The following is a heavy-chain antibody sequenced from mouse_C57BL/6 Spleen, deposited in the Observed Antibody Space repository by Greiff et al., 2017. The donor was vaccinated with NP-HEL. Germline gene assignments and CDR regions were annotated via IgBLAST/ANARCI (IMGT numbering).Heavy chain of an antibody. D-gene: IGHD1-1*01. CDR1: GFTFTDYY. CDR2: IRNRANGYTT. Sequence: EVKLLESGGGLVQPGGSLSLSCAASGFTFTDYYMSWVRQPPGKALEWLGCIRNRANGYTTEYSVSVKGRFTISRDNAQSILYLQMNALRAEDSATYYCARSPHYYGSSFFDYWGQGTTLTVAS. V-gene: IGHV7-3*01. CDR3: ARSPHYYGSSFFDY. J-gene: IGHJ2*01.